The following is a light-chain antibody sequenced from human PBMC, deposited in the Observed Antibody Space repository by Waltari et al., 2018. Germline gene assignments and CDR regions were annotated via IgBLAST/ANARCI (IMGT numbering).Light chain of an antibody. V-gene: IGKV3D-15*01. CDR3: QHYLRLPVT. CDR2: GAS. Sequence: SCMTSQSVSMALSWYQQKPDQAPRLLIYGASTRATGIPDRFSGSGSATDFSLTISRLEADDFAVYYCQHYLRLPVTFGQGTTVEI. J-gene: IGKJ1*01. CDR1: QSVSMA.